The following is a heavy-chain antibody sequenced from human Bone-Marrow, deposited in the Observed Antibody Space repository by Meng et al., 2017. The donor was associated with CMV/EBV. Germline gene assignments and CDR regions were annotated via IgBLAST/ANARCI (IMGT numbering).Heavy chain of an antibody. CDR1: GGSISSDY. J-gene: IGHJ6*02. CDR2: IYYSGST. Sequence: SETLSLTCTVSGGSISSDYWSWIRQPPGKGMEWIGYIYYSGSTNYNPSLKSRVTISVDTSKNQFSLKLSSVTAADTAVYYCARSGPTNYDTGIAVAGARDPYYYYGMDVWGQGNTVNVAS. V-gene: IGHV4-59*01. CDR3: ARSGPTNYDTGIAVAGARDPYYYYGMDV. D-gene: IGHD6-19*01.